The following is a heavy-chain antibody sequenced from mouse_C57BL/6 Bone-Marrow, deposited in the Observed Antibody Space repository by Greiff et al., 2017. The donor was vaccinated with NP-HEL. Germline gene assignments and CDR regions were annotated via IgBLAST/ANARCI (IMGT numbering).Heavy chain of an antibody. D-gene: IGHD1-1*01. J-gene: IGHJ1*03. CDR1: GFTFSDYG. Sequence: EVKVVESGGGLVQPGGSLKLSCAASGFTFSDYGMAWVRQAPRKGPEWVAFISNLAYSIYYADTVTGRFTISRENAKNTLYLEMSSLRSEDTAMYYCARRGLLRFYWYFDVWGTGTTVTVSS. CDR3: ARRGLLRFYWYFDV. V-gene: IGHV5-15*01. CDR2: ISNLAYSI.